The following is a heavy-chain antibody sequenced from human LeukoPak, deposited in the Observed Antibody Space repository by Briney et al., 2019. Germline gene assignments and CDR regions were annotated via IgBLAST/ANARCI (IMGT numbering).Heavy chain of an antibody. CDR3: TRGPLWAFDI. Sequence: GGSLRLSCTGSGFTFGDYPMSWFRRAPGKGQEWVGFIRKNIYGATTEDAASVKGRFIISRDDAKNIAYLQMNSLKIEDTAVYYCTRGPLWAFDIWGQGTMVTVSS. CDR1: GFTFGDYP. J-gene: IGHJ3*02. V-gene: IGHV3-49*03. CDR2: IRKNIYGATT.